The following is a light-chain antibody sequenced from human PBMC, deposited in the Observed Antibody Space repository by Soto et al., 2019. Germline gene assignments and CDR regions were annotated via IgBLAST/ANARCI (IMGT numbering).Light chain of an antibody. CDR2: EVS. V-gene: IGLV2-14*01. CDR1: SSDVGGYNY. Sequence: QSALTQSASVSGSPGQSITISCTGTSSDVGGYNYVSWYQQHPGKAPKLMIYEVSNRPSGVSNRFSGSKSGNTASLTISGLQAEDEADYYCSSYTSSYIYVFGTGTKVTVL. CDR3: SSYTSSYIYV. J-gene: IGLJ1*01.